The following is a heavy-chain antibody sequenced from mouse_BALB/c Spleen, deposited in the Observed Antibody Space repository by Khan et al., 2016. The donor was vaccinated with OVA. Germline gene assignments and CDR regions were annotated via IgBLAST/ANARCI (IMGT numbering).Heavy chain of an antibody. Sequence: EVQLQESGPSLVKPSQTLSLTCSVTGDSITTGYCNWIRTFPGNKLEYMEYIIYTGYTYYNPSLKSRISITRHTSNNQHYLQLNSVTDSDTATYDCARSTYRYAFDYWGQGTLVTVSA. CDR3: ARSTYRYAFDY. V-gene: IGHV3-8*02. D-gene: IGHD2-14*01. CDR2: IIYTGYT. CDR1: GDSITTGY. J-gene: IGHJ3*01.